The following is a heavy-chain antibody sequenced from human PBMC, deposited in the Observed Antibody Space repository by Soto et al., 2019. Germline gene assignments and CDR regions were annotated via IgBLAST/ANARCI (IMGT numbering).Heavy chain of an antibody. V-gene: IGHV4-4*02. J-gene: IGHJ5*02. CDR1: GDSISSNNW. D-gene: IGHD2-2*01. CDR2: IHHSGRT. Sequence: PSETLSLTCGVSGDSISSNNWWNWVRQPPGKGLEWIGEIHHSGRTNFNPSLKSRVTISVDKSKNQFSLKLNSATAADTAVYYCARVRQYCSSSSCYLDPWGQGTLVTVSS. CDR3: ARVRQYCSSSSCYLDP.